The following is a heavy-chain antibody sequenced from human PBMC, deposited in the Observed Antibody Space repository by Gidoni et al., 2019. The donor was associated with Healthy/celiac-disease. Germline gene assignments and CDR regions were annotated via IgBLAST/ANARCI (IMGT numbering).Heavy chain of an antibody. CDR2: ISSSSSTI. CDR3: ARDRSSGYAADYYYYGMDV. D-gene: IGHD5-12*01. CDR1: GFTFSCYG. Sequence: EVQLVESGGGLVQPGGSLRLSCAASGFTFSCYGMNWVRQAPGKGLEWVSYISSSSSTIYYADSVKGRFTISRDNAKNSLYLQMNSLRDEDTAVYYCARDRSSGYAADYYYYGMDVWGQGTTVTVSS. J-gene: IGHJ6*02. V-gene: IGHV3-48*02.